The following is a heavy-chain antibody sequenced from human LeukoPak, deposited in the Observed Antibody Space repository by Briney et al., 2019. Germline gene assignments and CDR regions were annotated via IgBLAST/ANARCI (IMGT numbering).Heavy chain of an antibody. CDR1: GFTVSSNY. V-gene: IGHV3-66*01. D-gene: IGHD6-19*01. CDR2: IYSGGST. J-gene: IGHJ4*02. CDR3: ARDLGIAVAGTIAFDY. Sequence: PGGSLRLSCAASGFTVSSNYMSWVRQAPGKGLGWGSVIYSGGSTYYADSVKGRFTISRDNSKNTLYLQMNSLRAEDTAVYSCARDLGIAVAGTIAFDYWGQGTLVTVSS.